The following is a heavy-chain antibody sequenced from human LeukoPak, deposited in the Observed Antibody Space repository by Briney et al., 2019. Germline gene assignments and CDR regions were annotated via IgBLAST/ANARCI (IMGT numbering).Heavy chain of an antibody. V-gene: IGHV4-30-2*01. J-gene: IGHJ2*01. CDR2: IYHSGST. CDR3: ARGPPQYSYGYWYFDL. Sequence: SQTLSLTCAVSGGSISSGGYSWSWIRRPPGKGLEWVGYIYHSGSTYYNPTLKSRVTISVDRSKNQFSLKLSSVTAADTAVYYCARGPPQYSYGYWYFDLWGRGTLVTVSS. CDR1: GGSISSGGYS. D-gene: IGHD5-18*01.